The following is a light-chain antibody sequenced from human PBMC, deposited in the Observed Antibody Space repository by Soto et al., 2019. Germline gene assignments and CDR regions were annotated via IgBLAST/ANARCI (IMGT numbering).Light chain of an antibody. V-gene: IGKV1-16*02. J-gene: IGKJ1*01. CDR1: QGISTY. CDR2: SAS. CDR3: QQYYRSPWT. Sequence: DIQMTQSPSSVSASVGDRVTITCRASQGISTYLGWYQQKPGKAPKSLIYSASSLQSGVPSKFSGVGSGTEFTLTITDMQPDDFATYYCQQYYRSPWTFGQGTKVDI.